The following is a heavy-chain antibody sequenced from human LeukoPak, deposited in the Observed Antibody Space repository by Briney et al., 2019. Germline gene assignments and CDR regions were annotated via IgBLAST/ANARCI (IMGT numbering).Heavy chain of an antibody. J-gene: IGHJ4*02. Sequence: ASVKVSCKASGYTFTGYAMNWVRQAPGQGLEWMGWINTNTGNPTYAQGFTGRFVFSLDTSVSTAYLQISSLKAEDTAVYYCARGFELNYYGFDDYWGQGTLVTVSS. D-gene: IGHD3-10*01. V-gene: IGHV7-4-1*02. CDR2: INTNTGNP. CDR3: ARGFELNYYGFDDY. CDR1: GYTFTGYA.